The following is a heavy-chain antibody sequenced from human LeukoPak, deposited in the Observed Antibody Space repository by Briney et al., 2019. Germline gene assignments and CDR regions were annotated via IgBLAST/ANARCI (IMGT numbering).Heavy chain of an antibody. Sequence: PSETLSLTCAVYGGSFSGYYWSWIRQPPGKGLEWIGEINHSGSTNYNPSLKSRVTISVDTSKNQFSLKLSSVTAADTAVYYRAGRGYSGYELDYWGQGTLVTVSS. J-gene: IGHJ4*02. CDR3: AGRGYSGYELDY. V-gene: IGHV4-34*01. D-gene: IGHD5-12*01. CDR2: INHSGST. CDR1: GGSFSGYY.